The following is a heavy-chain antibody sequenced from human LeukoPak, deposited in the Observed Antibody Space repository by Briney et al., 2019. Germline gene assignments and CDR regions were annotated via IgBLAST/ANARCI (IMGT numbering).Heavy chain of an antibody. CDR3: AREGYCSGDTCYQDDAFDI. V-gene: IGHV3-30*02. J-gene: IGHJ3*02. CDR1: GFTFSSYG. Sequence: SGGSLRLSCAASGFTFSSYGMHWVRQAPGKGLEWVAYIQYDGSNEQYADSVKGRFSISRDSSKNILYLQMNSLRAEDTAVYYCAREGYCSGDTCYQDDAFDIWGQGTMVTVSS. D-gene: IGHD2-15*01. CDR2: IQYDGSNE.